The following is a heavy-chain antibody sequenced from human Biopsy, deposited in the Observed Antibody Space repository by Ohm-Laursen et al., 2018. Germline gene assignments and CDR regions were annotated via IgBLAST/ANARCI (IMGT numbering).Heavy chain of an antibody. CDR3: ARGLSSGWYGYFDV. J-gene: IGHJ2*01. D-gene: IGHD6-19*01. CDR2: IWYDGTNE. CDR1: GFTFGHYA. Sequence: RSLRLSCAASGFTFGHYAMHWVRQAPGKGLEWISLIWYDGTNEGYADSVKGRFTISRDNSKNTLYLQINTLTLEDTAFYYCARGLSSGWYGYFDVWGRGTLVTVSS. V-gene: IGHV3-33*04.